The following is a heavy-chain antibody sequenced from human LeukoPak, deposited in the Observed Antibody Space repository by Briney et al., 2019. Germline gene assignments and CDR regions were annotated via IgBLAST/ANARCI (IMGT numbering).Heavy chain of an antibody. V-gene: IGHV4-4*07. CDR2: IYSTGRS. J-gene: IGHJ4*02. Sequence: SETLSLTCTVSGGSISNYFWSWVRQPAGKGLEWIGRIYSTGRSDYNPSLKSRITMSVDTSKNRFSLKLSSVTAADTAVYYCARDRSLGATLSSWGQGTLVTVSS. CDR1: GGSISNYF. D-gene: IGHD1-26*01. CDR3: ARDRSLGATLSS.